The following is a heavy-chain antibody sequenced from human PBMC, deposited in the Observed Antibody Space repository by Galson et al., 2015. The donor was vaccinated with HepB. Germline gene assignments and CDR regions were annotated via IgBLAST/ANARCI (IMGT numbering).Heavy chain of an antibody. V-gene: IGHV1-3*01. CDR1: GYTFTSYA. J-gene: IGHJ4*02. CDR3: ARVLLAVAGTKVFDY. D-gene: IGHD6-19*01. CDR2: INAGNGNT. Sequence: SVKVSCKASGYTFTSYAMHWVRQAPGQRLEWMGWINAGNGNTKYSQKFQGRVTITRDTSASTAYMELSGLRSEDTAVYYCARVLLAVAGTKVFDYWGQGTLVTVSS.